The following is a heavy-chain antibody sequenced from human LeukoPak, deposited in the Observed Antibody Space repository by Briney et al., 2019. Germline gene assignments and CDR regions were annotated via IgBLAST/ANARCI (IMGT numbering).Heavy chain of an antibody. V-gene: IGHV4-59*01. CDR3: ARSGPRYYGDYLGWFDP. J-gene: IGHJ5*02. Sequence: SETLSLTCTVSGGSMSSYYWSWIRQPPGKGLEWIGYVYYSGTTNYNPSLRSRVTISVDTSKNQFSLKLSSVTAADTAVYYCARSGPRYYGDYLGWFDPWGQGTLVTVSS. D-gene: IGHD4-17*01. CDR2: VYYSGTT. CDR1: GGSMSSYY.